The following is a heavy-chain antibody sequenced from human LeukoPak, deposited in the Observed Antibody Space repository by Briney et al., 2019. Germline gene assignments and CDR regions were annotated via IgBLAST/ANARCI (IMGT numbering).Heavy chain of an antibody. J-gene: IGHJ4*02. Sequence: SETLSLTCAVSGGSISSGGYSWSWIRQPPGKGLEWIGYIYHSGSTYYNPSLKSRVTISVDRSKNQFSLKLSSVTAADTAVYYCARSPLVYSSGWYGNYFDYCGQGTLVTVSS. D-gene: IGHD6-19*01. V-gene: IGHV4-30-2*01. CDR3: ARSPLVYSSGWYGNYFDY. CDR2: IYHSGST. CDR1: GGSISSGGYS.